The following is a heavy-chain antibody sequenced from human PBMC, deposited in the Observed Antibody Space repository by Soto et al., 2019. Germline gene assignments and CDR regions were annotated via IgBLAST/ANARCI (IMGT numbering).Heavy chain of an antibody. CDR1: GYTFTSYG. CDR3: ARWQLELRDHYYGMDV. D-gene: IGHD1-7*01. Sequence: ASVKVSCKASGYTFTSYGISWVRQAPGQGLEWMGWISAYNGNTNYAQKLQGRVTMTTDTSTSTAYMELRSLRSDDTAVYYCARWQLELRDHYYGMDVWRQGTTATVS. J-gene: IGHJ6*02. V-gene: IGHV1-18*01. CDR2: ISAYNGNT.